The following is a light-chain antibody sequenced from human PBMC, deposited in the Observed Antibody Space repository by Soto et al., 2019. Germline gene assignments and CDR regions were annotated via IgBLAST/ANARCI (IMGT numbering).Light chain of an antibody. CDR2: GAS. Sequence: EIVMTQSPATLSVSPGERATLSCRASQSVSSNLAWYQQKPGQAPRLLIYGASTRATDIPARFSGSGSGTEFTLTISSLQSEDFAVYYCQQYNNWPKMFGQGTKVDI. V-gene: IGKV3-15*01. J-gene: IGKJ1*01. CDR3: QQYNNWPKM. CDR1: QSVSSN.